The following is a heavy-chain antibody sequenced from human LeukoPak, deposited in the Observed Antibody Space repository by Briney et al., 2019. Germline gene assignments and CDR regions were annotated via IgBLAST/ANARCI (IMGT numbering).Heavy chain of an antibody. Sequence: GGSLRLSCAASGFTFAGYAMNWVRQAPGKGLEWVSTISGSGGRTYYADSVKGRFTISRHNSKNTLYLQMNSLRAEDTAVYYCAGDRSHTYYYDSSEPAGMDVWGQGTTVTVSS. V-gene: IGHV3-23*01. CDR2: ISGSGGRT. CDR3: AGDRSHTYYYDSSEPAGMDV. CDR1: GFTFAGYA. J-gene: IGHJ6*02. D-gene: IGHD3-22*01.